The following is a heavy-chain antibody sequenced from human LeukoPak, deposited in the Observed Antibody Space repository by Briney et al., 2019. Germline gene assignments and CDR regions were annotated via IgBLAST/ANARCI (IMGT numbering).Heavy chain of an antibody. V-gene: IGHV1-69*10. CDR2: IIPIFGIA. J-gene: IGHJ4*02. Sequence: GASVKVSCKASGGTFSSYAISWVRQAPGQGLEWMGGIIPIFGIANYAQKFQGRVTITADKSTSTAYMELSSLRSEDTAVYYCARATTYGPSNSPVDYWGQGTLVIVSS. D-gene: IGHD4-23*01. CDR1: GGTFSSYA. CDR3: ARATTYGPSNSPVDY.